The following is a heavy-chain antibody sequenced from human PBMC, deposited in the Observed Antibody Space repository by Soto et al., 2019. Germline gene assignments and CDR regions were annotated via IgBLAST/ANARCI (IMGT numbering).Heavy chain of an antibody. D-gene: IGHD6-13*01. CDR2: SHYTGIT. CDR1: GGFISNHH. J-gene: IGHJ4*02. Sequence: QVQLQESGPGLVKPSETLSLTCTVSGGFISNHHWSWIRQSPGNELEWIGSSHYTGITTYNPSIKSRLTISVDTSKNQFTLRLSSVTAADTAMYYCARGKEGSSWYFDFWGQGTLVTVSS. V-gene: IGHV4-59*11. CDR3: ARGKEGSSWYFDF.